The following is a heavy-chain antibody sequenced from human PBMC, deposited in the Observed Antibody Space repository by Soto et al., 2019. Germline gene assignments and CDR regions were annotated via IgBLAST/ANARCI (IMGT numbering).Heavy chain of an antibody. J-gene: IGHJ4*02. CDR1: GDTFSSYA. D-gene: IGHD3-22*01. Sequence: QAQLVQSGAEVKKPGSSVKVSCKASGDTFSSYAINWVRQAPGQGLEWMGGIILMFGTANYAQKFKGRVTITAGESTSTVYMELSSLRSEDTAVYYCARVGPAHYYDSSGYYSPLDYWGQGTLVTVSS. CDR2: IILMFGTA. CDR3: ARVGPAHYYDSSGYYSPLDY. V-gene: IGHV1-69*01.